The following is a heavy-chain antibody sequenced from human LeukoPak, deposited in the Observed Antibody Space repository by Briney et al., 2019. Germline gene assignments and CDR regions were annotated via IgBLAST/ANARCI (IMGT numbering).Heavy chain of an antibody. CDR2: ISSSSSYI. CDR3: ASLTTAEYYYMDV. J-gene: IGHJ6*03. V-gene: IGHV3-21*01. CDR1: GFTFSSYS. D-gene: IGHD4-11*01. Sequence: GGSLRLSCAASGFTFSSYSMNWVRQAPGKGLEWVSSISSSSSYIYYADSVKGRFTISRDNAKNLLYLQMNSLRAEDTAVYYCASLTTAEYYYMDVWGKGTTVTVSS.